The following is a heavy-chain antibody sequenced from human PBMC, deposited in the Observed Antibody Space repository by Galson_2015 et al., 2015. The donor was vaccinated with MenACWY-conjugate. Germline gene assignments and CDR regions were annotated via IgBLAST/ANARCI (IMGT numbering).Heavy chain of an antibody. Sequence: SLRLSCAASGFSFSNYGMHWVRQAPGEGLEWVAVMSYDGSNKHYADSVKGRFTISRDNSKNTLYLQMNSLRVEDTAVYYCANTHSYYYYYGMDVWGQGTTVTVSS. J-gene: IGHJ6*02. V-gene: IGHV3-30*18. CDR1: GFSFSNYG. CDR3: ANTHSYYYYYGMDV. CDR2: MSYDGSNK.